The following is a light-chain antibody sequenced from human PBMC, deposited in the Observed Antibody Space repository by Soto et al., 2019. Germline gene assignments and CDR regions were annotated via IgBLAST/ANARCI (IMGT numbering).Light chain of an antibody. Sequence: EIVLTQSPATLSLSPGERATLSCRASQSVSSYLAWYHQKPGQAPRLLIYDASNRATGIPARFSGSGSGTDFTLTISSLEPEDFAVYYCQQRSKWLTFGGGTKVAIK. CDR1: QSVSSY. CDR2: DAS. J-gene: IGKJ4*01. CDR3: QQRSKWLT. V-gene: IGKV3-11*01.